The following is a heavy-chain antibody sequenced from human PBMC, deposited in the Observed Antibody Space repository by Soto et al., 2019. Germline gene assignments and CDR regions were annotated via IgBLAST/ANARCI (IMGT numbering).Heavy chain of an antibody. V-gene: IGHV6-1*01. D-gene: IGHD2-2*01. J-gene: IGHJ4*02. CDR1: GDSVSSNSAA. CDR2: TYYRSKWYN. Sequence: SQTLSLTCAISGDSVSSNSAAWDWIRQSPSRGLEWLGRTYYRSKWYNDYAVSMKSRITINPDISKNQFSLQLNSVTPEDTAVYYCAREPYCSSTSCPSPFDYRAQRTPVTVSS. CDR3: AREPYCSSTSCPSPFDY.